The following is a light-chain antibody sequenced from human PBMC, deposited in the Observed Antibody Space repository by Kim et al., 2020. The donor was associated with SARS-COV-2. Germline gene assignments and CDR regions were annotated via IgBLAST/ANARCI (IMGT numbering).Light chain of an antibody. CDR3: QQYASSPRT. Sequence: EIVLTQSPGTLSLSPGERATLSCRASRSVSNNHLAWFEQKLGQAPRLLISGASNRANCIPDRFSGSGSGTDFTLTISRLEPEDLAVYYCQQYASSPRTFGRGTKVDIK. V-gene: IGKV3-20*01. CDR1: RSVSNNH. J-gene: IGKJ4*01. CDR2: GAS.